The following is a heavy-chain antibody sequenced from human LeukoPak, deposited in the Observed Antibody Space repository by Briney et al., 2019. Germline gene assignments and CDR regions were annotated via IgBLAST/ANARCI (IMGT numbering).Heavy chain of an antibody. CDR1: GFTFDDYA. J-gene: IGHJ5*02. V-gene: IGHV3-9*01. D-gene: IGHD4-17*01. CDR3: AKGGWDTVTTGLFDP. Sequence: PGRSLRLSCAASGFTFDDYAMHWVRQAPGKGLEWVSGISWNSGSIGYADSVKGRFTISRDNAKNSLYLQMNSLRAEDTALYYCAKGGWDTVTTGLFDPWGQGTLVTVSS. CDR2: ISWNSGSI.